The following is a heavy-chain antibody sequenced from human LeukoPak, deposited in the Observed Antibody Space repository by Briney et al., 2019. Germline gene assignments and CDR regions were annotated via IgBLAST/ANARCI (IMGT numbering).Heavy chain of an antibody. CDR3: TRGGYYDPIDS. CDR2: IYNSGSP. V-gene: IGHV4-59*01. Sequence: SETLSLTCAVYGGSFSGYYWSWIRQTPGKGLEEIGYIYNSGSPNYNPSLEGRVTMSIDTSKNQFSLKLSSVTAADTAVYYCTRGGYYDPIDSWGQGTLATVSS. J-gene: IGHJ4*02. CDR1: GGSFSGYY. D-gene: IGHD3-22*01.